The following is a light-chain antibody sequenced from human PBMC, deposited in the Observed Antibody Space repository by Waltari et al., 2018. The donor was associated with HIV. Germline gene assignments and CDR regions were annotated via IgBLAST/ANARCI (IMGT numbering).Light chain of an antibody. J-gene: IGLJ1*01. CDR1: SSDVGGYNY. V-gene: IGLV2-23*01. Sequence: QSALTQPASVSGSPGQAITISCTGTSSDVGGYNYVSWYQQHPGKAPKLLIYEGSKRPSGFSNRFSGSKSGNTAALTISGLQAEDEADYYCCSYTSSNTYVFGTGTEVSVL. CDR2: EGS. CDR3: CSYTSSNTYV.